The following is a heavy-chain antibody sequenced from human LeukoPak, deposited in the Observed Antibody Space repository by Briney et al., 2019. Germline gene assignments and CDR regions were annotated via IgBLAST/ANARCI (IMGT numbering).Heavy chain of an antibody. Sequence: PSETLSLTCTVSGGSIRDYYWAWIRQPAGKGLEWIGRVYTTGSTNYNPSLESRVTMSVDTSKNHFSLKLTSVTAADTAVYYCARQRTYSSSFDPWGQGTLVTVSS. CDR3: ARQRTYSSSFDP. CDR1: GGSIRDYY. D-gene: IGHD6-13*01. J-gene: IGHJ5*02. CDR2: VYTTGST. V-gene: IGHV4-4*07.